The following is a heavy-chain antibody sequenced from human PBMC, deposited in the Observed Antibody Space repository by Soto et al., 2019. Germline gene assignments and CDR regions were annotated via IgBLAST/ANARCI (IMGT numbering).Heavy chain of an antibody. CDR2: VSNDGSNE. CDR1: RFTFSSYA. V-gene: IGHV3-30-3*01. D-gene: IGHD3-22*01. J-gene: IGHJ4*02. Sequence: PGGSLRLSCAASRFTFSSYAMHWVRQAPGKGLEWVAVVSNDGSNEYYADSVKGRFTISRDNSKNTLYLQMNSLRAEDTAVYYCAREGFFVSSGCHYSFFDFWGQGTLVTVSS. CDR3: AREGFFVSSGCHYSFFDF.